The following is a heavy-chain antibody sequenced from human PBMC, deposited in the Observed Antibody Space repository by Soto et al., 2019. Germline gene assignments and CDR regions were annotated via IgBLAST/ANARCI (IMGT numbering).Heavy chain of an antibody. J-gene: IGHJ4*02. CDR1: GDSISSGGYY. D-gene: IGHD3-22*01. CDR3: ARTVVYYYDSSGYYDFDY. V-gene: IGHV4-31*03. CDR2: IYYSGST. Sequence: PSETLSLTCTVSGDSISSGGYYWSWIRQHPGKGLEWIGYIYYSGSTYYNPSLKSRVTISVDTSKNQFSLKLSSVTAADTAVYYCARTVVYYYDSSGYYDFDYWGRGTLVTVSS.